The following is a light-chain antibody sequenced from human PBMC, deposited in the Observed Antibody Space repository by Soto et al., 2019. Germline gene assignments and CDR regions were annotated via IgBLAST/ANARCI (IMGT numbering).Light chain of an antibody. J-gene: IGLJ1*01. CDR3: AAWDDSLNGYV. CDR1: SSNVGINT. V-gene: IGLV1-44*01. CDR2: LND. Sequence: QSALTQPPSASETPGQRVTISCSGSSSNVGINTVNWYQQLPGTAPKLLIYLNDQRTSGVPDRFSGSKSGTSASLAISGLQSHDEADYYCAAWDDSLNGYVFGTGTKATVL.